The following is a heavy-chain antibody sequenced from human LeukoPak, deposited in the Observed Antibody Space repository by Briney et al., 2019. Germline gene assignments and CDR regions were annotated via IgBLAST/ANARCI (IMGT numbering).Heavy chain of an antibody. Sequence: SETLSLTCSVSGDSISSANHHWSWILQPAGKGLEWIGRIYATGNTDYNPSLRSRVTMLVDTSKNQFSLKLTFVTAADTAVYYCARDVFWSGFYGSWFDPWGQGTLVIVSS. V-gene: IGHV4-61*02. D-gene: IGHD3-3*01. CDR3: ARDVFWSGFYGSWFDP. CDR1: GDSISSANHH. CDR2: IYATGNT. J-gene: IGHJ5*02.